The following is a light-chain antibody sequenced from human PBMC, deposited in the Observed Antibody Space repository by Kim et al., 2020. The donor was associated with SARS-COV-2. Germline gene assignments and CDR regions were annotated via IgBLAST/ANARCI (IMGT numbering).Light chain of an antibody. Sequence: QRVHISCTGSSSNIGAGYDVHWYQQLPGTAPKLLIYGNSNRPSGVPDRFSGSKSGTSASLAITGLQAEDEADYYCQSYDSSLSGGVFGGGTQLTVL. V-gene: IGLV1-40*01. J-gene: IGLJ2*01. CDR2: GNS. CDR1: SSNIGAGYD. CDR3: QSYDSSLSGGV.